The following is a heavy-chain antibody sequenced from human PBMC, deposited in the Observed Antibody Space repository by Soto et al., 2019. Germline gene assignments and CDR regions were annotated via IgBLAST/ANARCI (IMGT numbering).Heavy chain of an antibody. V-gene: IGHV3-30*18. Sequence: QVQLVESGGGVVQPGRSLRLSCAASGFTFSSYGMHWVRQAPGKGLEWVAVISYDGSNKYYADSVKGRFTISRDNSKNTLYLQMNSLRAEDTAVYYCAKDRRYSSGWPNYYYYYGMDVWGQGTTVTVSS. D-gene: IGHD6-19*01. J-gene: IGHJ6*02. CDR1: GFTFSSYG. CDR2: ISYDGSNK. CDR3: AKDRRYSSGWPNYYYYYGMDV.